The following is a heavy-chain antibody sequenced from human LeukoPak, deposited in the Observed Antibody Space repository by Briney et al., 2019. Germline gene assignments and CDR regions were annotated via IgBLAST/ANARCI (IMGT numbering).Heavy chain of an antibody. J-gene: IGHJ4*02. CDR3: ARDLVSSRYNGGYYFDY. V-gene: IGHV1-46*01. CDR1: GYSFTNFY. Sequence: GASVKVSCKASGYSFTNFYIHWVRQAPGQGLEWMGIINPSGGSTNYAQKFQGRVTMTSDTSTSTVYMELSSLRSEDTAVYYCARDLVSSRYNGGYYFDYWGQGTLVTVSS. CDR2: INPSGGST. D-gene: IGHD6-13*01.